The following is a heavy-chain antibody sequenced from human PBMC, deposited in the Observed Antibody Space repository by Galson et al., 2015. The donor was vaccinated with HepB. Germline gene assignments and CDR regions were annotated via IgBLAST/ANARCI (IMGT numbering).Heavy chain of an antibody. CDR1: GFTFSDYY. J-gene: IGHJ6*02. Sequence: SLRLSCAASGFTFSDYYMSWIRQAPGKGLEWVSYISSSSSYTNYADSVKGRFTISRDNAKNSLYLQMNSLRAEDTAVYYCARVLYDYGDYVAYYGMDVWGQGTTVTVSS. D-gene: IGHD4-17*01. V-gene: IGHV3-11*06. CDR3: ARVLYDYGDYVAYYGMDV. CDR2: ISSSSSYT.